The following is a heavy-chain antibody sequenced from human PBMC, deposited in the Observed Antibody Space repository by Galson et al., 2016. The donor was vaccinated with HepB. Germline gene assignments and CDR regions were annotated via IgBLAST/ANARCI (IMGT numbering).Heavy chain of an antibody. CDR2: VDHSGST. V-gene: IGHV4-34*01. CDR1: GGAFSGYY. J-gene: IGHJ4*02. D-gene: IGHD1-26*01. CDR3: ARRSGSYSCNDFDY. Sequence: SETLSLTCAVDGGAFSGYYWSWVRQPPGKGLAWIGEVDHSGSTNSNPSLKSRVTMSADTSRTQFSLTVRSVTAADAAVYYCARRSGSYSCNDFDYWGQGILVTVSS.